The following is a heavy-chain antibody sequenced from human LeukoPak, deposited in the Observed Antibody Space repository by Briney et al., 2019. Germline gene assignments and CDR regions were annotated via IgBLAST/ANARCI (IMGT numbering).Heavy chain of an antibody. V-gene: IGHV3-74*01. CDR3: ARTYSSGWSVGSGFDY. J-gene: IGHJ4*02. D-gene: IGHD6-19*01. CDR2: INTDGSST. CDR1: GFIFGSYW. Sequence: HAGGSLRLSCAASGFIFGSYWMHWVRQAPGKGLEWVSRINTDGSSTNYADSVKGRFTISGDNAKNTLYLQMNSLRAEDTAVYYCARTYSSGWSVGSGFDYWGQGTLVTVSS.